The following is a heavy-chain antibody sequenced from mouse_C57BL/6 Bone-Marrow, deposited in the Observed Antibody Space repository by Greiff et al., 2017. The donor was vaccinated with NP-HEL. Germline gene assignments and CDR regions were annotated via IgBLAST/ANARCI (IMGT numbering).Heavy chain of an antibody. CDR1: GFNIKDDY. J-gene: IGHJ3*01. CDR3: THLLFAY. CDR2: IDPENGDT. V-gene: IGHV14-4*01. Sequence: VQLQQSGAELVRPGASVKLSCTASGFNIKDDYMHWVKQRPEQGLEWIGWIDPENGDTEYASKFKGKATMTADTSSNTAYLQLSSLTSEDTAFYFCTHLLFAYWGQGTLVTVSA.